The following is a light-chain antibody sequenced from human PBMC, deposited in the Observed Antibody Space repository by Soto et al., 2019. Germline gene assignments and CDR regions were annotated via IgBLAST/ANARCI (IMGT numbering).Light chain of an antibody. Sequence: EIVLTQSPATLSLSPGERATLSCGASYSVSSYLAWYQQKPGQAPRLLIYDASNRATGIPARFSRSGSGTDFTLTISSLEPEDFAVYYCQQRSNRPLTFGGGTKVEIK. J-gene: IGKJ4*01. CDR1: YSVSSY. V-gene: IGKV3-11*01. CDR2: DAS. CDR3: QQRSNRPLT.